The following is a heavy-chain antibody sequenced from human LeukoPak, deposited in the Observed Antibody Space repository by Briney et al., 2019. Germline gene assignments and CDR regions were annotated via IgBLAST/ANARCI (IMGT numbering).Heavy chain of an antibody. CDR2: IYSSGST. CDR3: ARVFDSGSQAYFYYMDV. V-gene: IGHV4-61*09. J-gene: IGHJ6*03. D-gene: IGHD3-10*01. CDR1: GGSISSGAYY. Sequence: PSQTLSLTCTVSGGSISSGAYYWNWIRQPAGKGLEWIGYIYSSGSTNYNPSLKSRVTMSVDTSKNQFSLKVSSVTAADTAVYYCARVFDSGSQAYFYYMDVWGKGTTVTISS.